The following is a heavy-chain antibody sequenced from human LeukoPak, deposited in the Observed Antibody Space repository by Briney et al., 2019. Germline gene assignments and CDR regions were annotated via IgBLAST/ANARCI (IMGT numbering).Heavy chain of an antibody. CDR3: ARQLIAAPYYYYYMDV. D-gene: IGHD6-25*01. J-gene: IGHJ6*03. V-gene: IGHV5-51*01. Sequence: GESLKISCKGSGYGFTSYWIGWVRQMPGKGLEWMGIIYPGDSDTRCSPSFQGQVTISADKSISTAYLQWSSLKASDTAMYYCARQLIAAPYYYYYMDVWGKGTTVTVSS. CDR1: GYGFTSYW. CDR2: IYPGDSDT.